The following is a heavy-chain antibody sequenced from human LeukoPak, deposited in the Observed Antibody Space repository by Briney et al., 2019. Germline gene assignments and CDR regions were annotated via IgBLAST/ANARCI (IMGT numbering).Heavy chain of an antibody. CDR3: VRDAWFGESRA. Sequence: GGSLRLSCAASGFTFSSYWMSWVRQAPGKGLEWVANIKTDGSEKYYVDSVKGRFTISRDNAKNSAYLQMNSLRVEDTAVYYCVRDAWFGESRAGGQGTLVTVSP. J-gene: IGHJ4*02. CDR1: GFTFSSYW. D-gene: IGHD3-10*01. CDR2: IKTDGSEK. V-gene: IGHV3-7*01.